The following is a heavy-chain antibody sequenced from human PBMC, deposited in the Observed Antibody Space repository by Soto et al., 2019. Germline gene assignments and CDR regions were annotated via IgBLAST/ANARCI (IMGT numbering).Heavy chain of an antibody. V-gene: IGHV4-4*02. CDR1: GGSISSSNW. D-gene: IGHD1-1*01. Sequence: SETLSLTCAVSGGSISSSNWWSWVRQPPGKGLEWIGEIYHSGSTNYNPSLKSRVTISVDKSKNQFSLKLSSVTAADTAVYYCARDRGGTTIYYYYGMDVWGQGTTVTVYS. CDR2: IYHSGST. CDR3: ARDRGGTTIYYYYGMDV. J-gene: IGHJ6*02.